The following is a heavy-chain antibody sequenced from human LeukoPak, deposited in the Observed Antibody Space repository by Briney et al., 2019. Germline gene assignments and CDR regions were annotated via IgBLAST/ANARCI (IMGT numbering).Heavy chain of an antibody. D-gene: IGHD3-10*01. CDR1: GYTFTSYD. J-gene: IGHJ4*02. CDR2: MNPNSGNT. Sequence: ASVKVSCKASGYTFTSYDINWVRQATGQGLEWMGWMNPNSGNTGYAQKFQGRVTMTRNTSISTAYMELSSLRSEDTAVYYCARFDFRWVVRGSPYYFDYWGQGTLVTVSS. CDR3: ARFDFRWVVRGSPYYFDY. V-gene: IGHV1-8*01.